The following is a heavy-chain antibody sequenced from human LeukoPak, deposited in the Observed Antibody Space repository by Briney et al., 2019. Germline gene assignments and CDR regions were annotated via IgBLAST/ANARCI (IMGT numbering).Heavy chain of an antibody. D-gene: IGHD3-3*01. V-gene: IGHV1-46*01. J-gene: IGHJ5*02. CDR1: GYTFTNYY. Sequence: ASVKVSCKASGYTFTNYYMHWVRQAPGQGLEWMGIINPTGGSTSYAQKFQGRVTMTRDTSTSTVYMELSSLRSEDTAVYYCASSTLGGAYDFWSGYTNWFDPWGQGTLVTVSS. CDR2: INPTGGST. CDR3: ASSTLGGAYDFWSGYTNWFDP.